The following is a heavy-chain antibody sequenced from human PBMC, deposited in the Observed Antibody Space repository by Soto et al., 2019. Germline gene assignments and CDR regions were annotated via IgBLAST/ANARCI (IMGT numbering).Heavy chain of an antibody. Sequence: PGGSLRLSCAASGFTFSSYWMHWVRQAPGKGLVWVSRINSDGSSTSYADSVKGRFTISRDNAKNTLYLQMNSLRAEDTAVHYCARVRHQGWHQLLWFFGGGMDVWGQGTTVTVSS. D-gene: IGHD2-2*01. CDR3: ARVRHQGWHQLLWFFGGGMDV. CDR2: INSDGSST. J-gene: IGHJ6*02. CDR1: GFTFSSYW. V-gene: IGHV3-74*01.